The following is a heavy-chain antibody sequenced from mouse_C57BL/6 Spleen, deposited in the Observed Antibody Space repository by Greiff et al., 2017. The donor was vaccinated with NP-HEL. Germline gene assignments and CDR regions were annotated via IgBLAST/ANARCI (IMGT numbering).Heavy chain of an antibody. CDR2: IYPGDGDT. V-gene: IGHV1-82*01. CDR1: GYAFSSSW. J-gene: IGHJ2*01. CDR3: AREGYYALDY. Sequence: QVQLKESGPELVKPGASVKISCKASGYAFSSSWMNWVKQRPGKGLEWIGRIYPGDGDTNYNGKFKGKATLTADKSSSTAYMQLSSLTSEDSAVYFCAREGYYALDYWGQGTTLTVSS. D-gene: IGHD1-1*02.